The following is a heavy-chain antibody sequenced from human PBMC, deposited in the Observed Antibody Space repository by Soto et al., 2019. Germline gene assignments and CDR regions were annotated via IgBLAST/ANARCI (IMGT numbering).Heavy chain of an antibody. CDR2: ISYDGSNK. Sequence: GGSLRLSCAASGFTFSSYAIHWVRQAPGKGLEWVAVISYDGSNKYYADSVKGRFTISRDNSKNTLYLQMNSLRAEDTAVYYCARDRIAAAGTVSQYWGQGTLVTVSS. D-gene: IGHD6-13*01. CDR3: ARDRIAAAGTVSQY. CDR1: GFTFSSYA. V-gene: IGHV3-30-3*01. J-gene: IGHJ4*02.